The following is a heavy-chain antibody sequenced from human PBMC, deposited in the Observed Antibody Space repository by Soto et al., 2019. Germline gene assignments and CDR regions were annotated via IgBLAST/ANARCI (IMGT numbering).Heavy chain of an antibody. D-gene: IGHD3-22*01. CDR3: ARAVRYYYDSSGFYAFDI. J-gene: IGHJ3*02. Sequence: LRLSCAASGFTFSSYSMNWVRQAPGKGLEWVSSISSSSSYIYYADSVKGRFTISRDNAKNSLYLQMNSLRAEDTAVYYCARAVRYYYDSSGFYAFDIWGQGTMVTVSS. CDR2: ISSSSSYI. CDR1: GFTFSSYS. V-gene: IGHV3-21*01.